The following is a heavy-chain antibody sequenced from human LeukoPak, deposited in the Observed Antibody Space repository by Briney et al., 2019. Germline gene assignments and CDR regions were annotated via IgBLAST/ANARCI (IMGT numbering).Heavy chain of an antibody. D-gene: IGHD1-26*01. J-gene: IGHJ4*02. V-gene: IGHV4-39*02. CDR3: ATENGSSLDY. Sequence: GSLRLSCAASGFTFTRSAMSWVRQPPGKGLEWIGSIYYSGSTYYNPSLKSRVTISVDTSKNQFSLKLSSVTAADTAVYYCATENGSSLDYWGQGTLVTVSS. CDR2: IYYSGST. CDR1: GFTFTRSA.